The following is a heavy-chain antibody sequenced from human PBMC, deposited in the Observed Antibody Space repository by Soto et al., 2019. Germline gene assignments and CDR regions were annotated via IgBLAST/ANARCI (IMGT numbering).Heavy chain of an antibody. J-gene: IGHJ3*02. D-gene: IGHD1-26*01. Sequence: PSETLSLTCVVSGGSVTSYHWSWIRQFPGKGLGWIAYTAYTGNTNYNPSLKRRLTISIDTSKNQFSLNLKSVTAADTAVYYCAGARRSSGRMDAADIWGQGTMVTVSS. CDR3: AGARRSSGRMDAADI. CDR1: GGSVTSYH. CDR2: TAYTGNT. V-gene: IGHV4-59*02.